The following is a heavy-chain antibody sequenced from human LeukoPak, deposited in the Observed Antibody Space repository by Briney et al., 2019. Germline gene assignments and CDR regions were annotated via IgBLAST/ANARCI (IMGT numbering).Heavy chain of an antibody. J-gene: IGHJ4*02. CDR3: ARDRGDTGYFDY. CDR1: GGSISSYY. CDR2: IYYSGST. V-gene: IGHV4-59*01. Sequence: PSETLSLTCTVSGGSISSYYWSWIRQPPGKGLEWIGYIYYSGSTNYNPSLKSRVTISVDTSKNQLSLKLSSVTAADTAVYYCARDRGDTGYFDYWGQGTLVTVSS. D-gene: IGHD2-21*01.